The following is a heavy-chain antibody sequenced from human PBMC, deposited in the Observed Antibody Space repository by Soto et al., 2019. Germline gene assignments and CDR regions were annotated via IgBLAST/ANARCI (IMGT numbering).Heavy chain of an antibody. D-gene: IGHD2-8*01. Sequence: QVQLVQSGAEVKKPGASVKVSCEATGYTFTGNYLHWVRQAPGQGLEWMGWIHPHSGATKYAQKFQGSVTMTRDTSISTAYLDLSSLKSNDTAVYYCVREGVGPTYGWFDPWGQAALVTVSS. J-gene: IGHJ5*02. CDR2: IHPHSGAT. V-gene: IGHV1-2*04. CDR3: VREGVGPTYGWFDP. CDR1: GYTFTGNY.